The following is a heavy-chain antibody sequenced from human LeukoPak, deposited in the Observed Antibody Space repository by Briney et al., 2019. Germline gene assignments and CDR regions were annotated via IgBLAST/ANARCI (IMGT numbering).Heavy chain of an antibody. CDR2: IKQDGSEK. D-gene: IGHD4-23*01. CDR3: ARDYGGSSPFDY. CDR1: GFTLSSYW. V-gene: IGHV3-7*01. J-gene: IGHJ4*02. Sequence: PGGSLRLSCAASGFTLSSYWMSWVRQAPGKGLEWVANIKQDGSEKYYVDSVKGRFTISRDNAKNSLYLHMNSLRAEDTAVYYCARDYGGSSPFDYWGQGTLVTVSS.